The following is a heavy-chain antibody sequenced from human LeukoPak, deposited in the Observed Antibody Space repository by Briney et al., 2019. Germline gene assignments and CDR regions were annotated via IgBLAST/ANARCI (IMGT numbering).Heavy chain of an antibody. CDR3: ARESSVGAHKAFDY. Sequence: LPGGSLRLSCAASGFTFSNYWMHWVRQAPGKGLVWVSRINSDGSGTSYADSVKGRFTISRDNAKNTLYLQMNSLRAEDTAVYYCARESSVGAHKAFDYWGQGTLVTVSS. V-gene: IGHV3-74*01. J-gene: IGHJ4*02. CDR2: INSDGSGT. D-gene: IGHD1-26*01. CDR1: GFTFSNYW.